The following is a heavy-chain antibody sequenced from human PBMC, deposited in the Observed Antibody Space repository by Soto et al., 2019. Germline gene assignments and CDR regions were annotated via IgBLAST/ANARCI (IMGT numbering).Heavy chain of an antibody. Sequence: EASVKVSCKASGYTFTTYDINWVRQAPGQGLEWMGWMSPHSGNTGYAQKFQGRVTMTRDTSISTAYMELSSLRSEDTAVYYCARSPPEHYFDYWGQGTLVTVSS. V-gene: IGHV1-8*02. CDR3: ARSPPEHYFDY. CDR2: MSPHSGNT. J-gene: IGHJ4*02. CDR1: GYTFTTYD.